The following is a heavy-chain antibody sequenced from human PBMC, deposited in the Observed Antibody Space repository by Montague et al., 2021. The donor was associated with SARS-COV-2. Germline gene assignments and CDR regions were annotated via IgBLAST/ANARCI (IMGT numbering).Heavy chain of an antibody. V-gene: IGHV4-59*08. J-gene: IGHJ4*02. CDR3: ARHALGYFDWLNEGYFDY. CDR1: GGSFSSYY. CDR2: IYYSGST. D-gene: IGHD3-9*01. Sequence: SETLSLTCAVYGGSFSSYYWSWIRQPPGKGLEWIGYIYYSGSTNYNPSLKSRVTISVDTSKNQFSLKLSSVTAADTAVYYCARHALGYFDWLNEGYFDYWGQGTLVTVSS.